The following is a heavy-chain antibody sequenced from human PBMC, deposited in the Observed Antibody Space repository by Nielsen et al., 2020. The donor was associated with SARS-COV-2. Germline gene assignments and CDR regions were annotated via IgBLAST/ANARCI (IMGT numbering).Heavy chain of an antibody. D-gene: IGHD4-17*01. CDR3: ARDDTVTMYYYSYYGMDV. V-gene: IGHV1-46*01. CDR1: GYTFINYY. CDR2: INTSDGST. Sequence: ASVKVFCKASGYTFINYYMHWVRQAPGQGLEWMGIINTSDGSTTYAQKFQGRVTMTRDTSTRTVYMELRSLRSEDTAVYYCARDDTVTMYYYSYYGMDVWGQGTTVTVSS. J-gene: IGHJ6*02.